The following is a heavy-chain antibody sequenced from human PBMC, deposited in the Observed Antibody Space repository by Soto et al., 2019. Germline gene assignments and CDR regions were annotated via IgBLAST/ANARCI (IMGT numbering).Heavy chain of an antibody. D-gene: IGHD3-22*01. CDR1: GFTFSSYA. CDR3: ARDMAPLKWSLLVPDAFDI. J-gene: IGHJ3*02. Sequence: GGSLRLSCAASGFTFSSYAMHWVRQAPGKGLEWVAVISYDGSNKYYADSVKGRFTISRDNSKNTLYLQMNSLRAEDTAVYYCARDMAPLKWSLLVPDAFDIWGQGTMVTVSS. CDR2: ISYDGSNK. V-gene: IGHV3-30-3*01.